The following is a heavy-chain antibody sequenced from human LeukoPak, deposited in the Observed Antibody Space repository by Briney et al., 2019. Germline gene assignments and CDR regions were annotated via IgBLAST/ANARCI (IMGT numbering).Heavy chain of an antibody. V-gene: IGHV1-69*04. Sequence: SVKVSCKASGGTFSSYAISWVRQAPGQGLEWMGRIIPILGIANYAQKFQGRVTITADKSTSTAYMELSSLRSEDTAVYYCARESPYYYDSSGYHLGNYFDYWGQGTLVTVSS. CDR3: ARESPYYYDSSGYHLGNYFDY. CDR2: IIPILGIA. J-gene: IGHJ4*02. D-gene: IGHD3-22*01. CDR1: GGTFSSYA.